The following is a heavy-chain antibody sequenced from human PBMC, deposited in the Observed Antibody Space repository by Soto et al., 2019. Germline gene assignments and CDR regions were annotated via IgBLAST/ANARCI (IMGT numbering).Heavy chain of an antibody. CDR1: GFNFGVFG. V-gene: IGHV3-30*03. CDR2: LSYEGSEE. J-gene: IGHJ4*02. CDR3: VLTRRSSLLEVAGPGFEY. Sequence: GGSLRLSCATSGFNFGVFGMHWVRQAPGKGLEWLSVLSYEGSEEYYADSVRGRFTISRDNSKSTLFLQMDSLRVEDTGVYYCVLTRRSSLLEVAGPGFEYWGQGTLVTV. D-gene: IGHD6-19*01.